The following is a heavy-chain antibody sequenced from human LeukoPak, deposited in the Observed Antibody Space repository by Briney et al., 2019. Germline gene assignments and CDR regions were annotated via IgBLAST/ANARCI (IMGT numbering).Heavy chain of an antibody. V-gene: IGHV3-23*01. Sequence: GGSLRLSWAASGFTFSSYAMSWVRQAPGKVLEWDSAISGSGGSTYYADSVKGRFTISRDNAKNSLYLQMNSLRAEDTAVYYCARSELGYNYHYMDVWGKGTTVTISS. D-gene: IGHD3-10*01. J-gene: IGHJ6*03. CDR2: ISGSGGST. CDR3: ARSELGYNYHYMDV. CDR1: GFTFSSYA.